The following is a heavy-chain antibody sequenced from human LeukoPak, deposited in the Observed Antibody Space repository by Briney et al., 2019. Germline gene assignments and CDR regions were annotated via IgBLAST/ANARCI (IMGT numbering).Heavy chain of an antibody. CDR3: ASPDFWSGYKPPSGFDY. CDR1: GDSISSTNYY. V-gene: IGHV4-39*01. J-gene: IGHJ4*02. Sequence: SETLSLICTVSGDSISSTNYYWGWIRQPPGKGLEWIATIYYSGSSYYNPSLKSRVTISVDTSKNQFSLKLSSVTAADTAVYYCASPDFWSGYKPPSGFDYWGQGTLVTVSS. CDR2: IYYSGSS. D-gene: IGHD3-3*01.